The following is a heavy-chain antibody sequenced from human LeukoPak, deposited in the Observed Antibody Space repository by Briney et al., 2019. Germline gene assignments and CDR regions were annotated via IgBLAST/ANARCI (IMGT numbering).Heavy chain of an antibody. CDR3: AKDLYYGSGSYYSGYYYGMDV. CDR2: IWYDGSNK. J-gene: IGHJ6*04. CDR1: GFTFSSYG. Sequence: PGRSLRLSCAASGFTFSSYGMHWVRQAPGKGLEWVAVIWYDGSNKYYADSVKGRFTISRDNSKNTLYLQMNSLRAEDTAVYYCAKDLYYGSGSYYSGYYYGMDVWGKGTTVTVSS. D-gene: IGHD3-10*01. V-gene: IGHV3-33*06.